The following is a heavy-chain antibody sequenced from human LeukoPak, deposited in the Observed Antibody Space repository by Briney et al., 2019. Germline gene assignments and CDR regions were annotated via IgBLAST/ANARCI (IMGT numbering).Heavy chain of an antibody. CDR1: GGSISSYY. CDR3: ARVSDFWSGYYSYYYYYGMDV. V-gene: IGHV4-59*01. D-gene: IGHD3-3*01. Sequence: PSEILSLTCTVSGGSISSYYWSWIRQPPGKGLEWIGYIYYSGSTNYNPSLKSRVTISVDTSKNQFSLKLSSVTAADTAVYYCARVSDFWSGYYSYYYYYGMDVWGQGTTVTVSS. J-gene: IGHJ6*02. CDR2: IYYSGST.